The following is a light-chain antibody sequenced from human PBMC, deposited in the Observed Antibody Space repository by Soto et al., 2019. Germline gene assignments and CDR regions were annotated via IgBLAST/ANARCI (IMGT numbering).Light chain of an antibody. V-gene: IGKV1-39*01. Sequence: DIQMTQSPSSLSASVGDRVTITCRASQSISSYLNWYQHKPGKAPKLLIYAASSLQSGVPSRFSGSVSVTDFTLTISSLQPEDFATYYCQQSYSSPYTFGQGTKREIK. CDR3: QQSYSSPYT. CDR2: AAS. CDR1: QSISSY. J-gene: IGKJ2*01.